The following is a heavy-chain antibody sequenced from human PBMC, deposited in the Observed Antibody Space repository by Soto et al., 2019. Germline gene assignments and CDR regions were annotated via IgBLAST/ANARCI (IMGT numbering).Heavy chain of an antibody. V-gene: IGHV1-24*01. CDR1: GYTLTELS. CDR3: ATGYYYDSSGYTTVTYYFDY. CDR2: FDPEDGET. D-gene: IGHD3-22*01. J-gene: IGHJ4*02. Sequence: ASVKVSCKVSGYTLTELSMHWVRQAPGKGLEWMGGFDPEDGETIYAQKFEGRVTMTEDTSTDTAYMELSSLRSEDSAVYYCATGYYYDSSGYTTVTYYFDYWGQGTLVTVSS.